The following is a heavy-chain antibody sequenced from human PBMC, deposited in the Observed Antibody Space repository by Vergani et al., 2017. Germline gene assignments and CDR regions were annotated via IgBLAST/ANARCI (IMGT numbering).Heavy chain of an antibody. CDR3: ASGGHGSENGGAIQL. V-gene: IGHV5-51*03. Sequence: EVMLVQSGAEVKKPGESLKISCKYSESSFISNEIAWVRQMSGKGLQLMGNINPIDSKIAYSPSFQGQTIMSLEKSITTAYLQWRSLKASDTAIYFCASGGHGSENGGAIQLWGQGTNITVPA. CDR1: ESSFISNE. D-gene: IGHD3-16*01. CDR2: INPIDSKI. J-gene: IGHJ3*01.